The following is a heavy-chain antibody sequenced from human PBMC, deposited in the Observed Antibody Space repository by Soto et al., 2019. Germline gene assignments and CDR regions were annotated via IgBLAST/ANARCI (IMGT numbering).Heavy chain of an antibody. J-gene: IGHJ3*02. V-gene: IGHV1-18*03. CDR3: SRDYYYLSNGYYSDVFDI. CDR2: VSAYDGDT. CDR1: GYTFTSYG. D-gene: IGHD3-22*01. Sequence: QAQLVQSGAEVKKPGASVKVSCKASGYTFTSYGISWVRQAPGQGLEWMGWVSAYDGDTNYAQKLQGRVTMTTDTATTTAYMELRSLRSDDMAVYYCSRDYYYLSNGYYSDVFDIWGQGTMVTVSS.